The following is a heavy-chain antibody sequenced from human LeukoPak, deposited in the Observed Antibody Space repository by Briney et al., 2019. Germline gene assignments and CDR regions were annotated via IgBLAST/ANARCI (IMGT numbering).Heavy chain of an antibody. CDR1: GGSFSDYY. D-gene: IGHD6-19*01. CDR2: IYYSGST. J-gene: IGHJ4*02. Sequence: SETLSLTCAVYGGSFSDYYWSWIRKPPGKGLEWIGYIYYSGSTNYNPSLKSRVTISVDTSKNQFSLKLSSVTAADTAVYYCARDKKISSGYDYWGQGTLVTVSS. V-gene: IGHV4-59*01. CDR3: ARDKKISSGYDY.